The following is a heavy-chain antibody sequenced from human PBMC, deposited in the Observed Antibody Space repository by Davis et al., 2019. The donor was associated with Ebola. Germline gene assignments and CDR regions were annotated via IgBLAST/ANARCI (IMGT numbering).Heavy chain of an antibody. J-gene: IGHJ4*02. CDR2: IYYSGST. V-gene: IGHV4-39*01. CDR3: ARAEGSGWYHKF. Sequence: MPSETLSLTCSVSGGSISSVGYYWGWIRQSPEKGLEWIGTIYYSGSTYYNPSLKSRVTISVDTSKNQFSLKLSSVTAADTAVYYCARAEGSGWYHKFWGQGNLVTVSS. D-gene: IGHD6-19*01. CDR1: GGSISSVGYY.